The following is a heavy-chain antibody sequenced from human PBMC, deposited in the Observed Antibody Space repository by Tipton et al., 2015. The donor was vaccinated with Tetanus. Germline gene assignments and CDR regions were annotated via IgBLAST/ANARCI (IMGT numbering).Heavy chain of an antibody. CDR3: ARAKGQMVVDLEDCYFDL. V-gene: IGHV3-33*01. CDR1: GFSITDSG. J-gene: IGHJ2*01. CDR2: IGHEGTPK. D-gene: IGHD2-21*01. Sequence: SLRLSCAASGFSITDSGLHWVRQAPGLRLEWLAFIGHEGTPKLYAGSAKGRFTISRDNSKNTLYLQMNSLRAEDTAVYFCARAKGQMVVDLEDCYFDLWGRGALVTVSS.